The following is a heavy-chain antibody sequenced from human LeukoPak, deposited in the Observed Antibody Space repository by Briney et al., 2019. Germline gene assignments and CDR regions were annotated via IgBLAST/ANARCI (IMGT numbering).Heavy chain of an antibody. CDR3: ARDYKDY. D-gene: IGHD3-10*01. CDR2: MNPKSGDT. Sequence: ASVKVSCKASGYTFTSHDLSWVRQATGQGLEWMGWMNPKSGDTGYARKFQGRVTMTRNPSINTAYMELRSLRSDDTAVYYCARDYKDYWGQGTLVTVSS. V-gene: IGHV1-8*01. CDR1: GYTFTSHD. J-gene: IGHJ4*02.